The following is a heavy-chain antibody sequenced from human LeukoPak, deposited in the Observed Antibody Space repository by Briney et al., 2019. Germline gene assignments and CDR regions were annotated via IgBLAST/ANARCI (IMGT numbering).Heavy chain of an antibody. CDR1: GFTFSSYS. V-gene: IGHV3-7*01. CDR3: ARGQWAIVGATEAFDY. Sequence: GGSLRLSCAASGFTFSSYSMNWVRQAPGKGPEWVANINQGGSQKYYVDSVEGRFTISRDNAKNSLYLQMNSLRAEDTAVYYCARGQWAIVGATEAFDYWGQGTLVTVSS. J-gene: IGHJ4*02. D-gene: IGHD1-26*01. CDR2: INQGGSQK.